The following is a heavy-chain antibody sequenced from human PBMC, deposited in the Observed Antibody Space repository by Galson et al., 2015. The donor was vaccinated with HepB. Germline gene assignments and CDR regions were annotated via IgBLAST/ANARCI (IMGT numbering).Heavy chain of an antibody. Sequence: SETLSLTCTVSGYSISSGYYWGWIRQPPGKGLEWIGSIYHSGSTYYNPSLKSRVTISVDTSKNQFSLKLSSVTAADTAVYYCARGEAVAGPWYFDLWGRGTLVTVSS. V-gene: IGHV4-38-2*02. CDR3: ARGEAVAGPWYFDL. CDR2: IYHSGST. D-gene: IGHD6-19*01. CDR1: GYSISSGYY. J-gene: IGHJ2*01.